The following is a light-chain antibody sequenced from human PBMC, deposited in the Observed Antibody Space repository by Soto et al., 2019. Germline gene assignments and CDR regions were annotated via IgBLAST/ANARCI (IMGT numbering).Light chain of an antibody. CDR3: QKYNSARRD. CDR2: AAS. Sequence: DIQMTQSPSSLSASVGDRVTITCRASQGISNYLAWYQQKPGKVPKLLIYAASTLQSGVPSRFSGSGSGTDFTLTISSLQPEDVASYYCQKYNSARRDFGQGTRLEIK. CDR1: QGISNY. J-gene: IGKJ5*01. V-gene: IGKV1-27*01.